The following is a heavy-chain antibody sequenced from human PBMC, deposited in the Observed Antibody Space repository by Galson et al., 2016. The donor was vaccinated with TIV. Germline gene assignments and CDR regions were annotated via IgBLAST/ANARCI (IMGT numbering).Heavy chain of an antibody. D-gene: IGHD2-2*02. CDR2: IDPSDSYT. CDR1: GYSFTNYW. V-gene: IGHV5-10-1*01. J-gene: IGHJ6*02. CDR3: AISLGVPGSIKAGRRRDMDG. Sequence: QSGAEVKKPGESLRISCKGSGYSFTNYWISWVRQMPGKGLEWMGKIDPSDSYTNYSPAFQGHVSISGAKSINTAYLQGSSLKASDTAMYYCAISLGVPGSIKAGRRRDMDGWGQGTTVTVSS.